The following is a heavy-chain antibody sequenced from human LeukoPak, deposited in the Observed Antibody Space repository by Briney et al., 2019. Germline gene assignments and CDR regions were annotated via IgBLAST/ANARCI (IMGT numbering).Heavy chain of an antibody. V-gene: IGHV3-7*01. CDR3: ARDKYYERYFDS. Sequence: GGSLRLSCAASGFTFNSNWMSWVRQAPGKGLEWAANIKQDGSEKYYVDSVKGRFTISRDNAKNSLSLQMNSLRAEDTAVYYCARDKYYERYFDSWGQGTLVTVSS. CDR2: IKQDGSEK. CDR1: GFTFNSNW. D-gene: IGHD3-22*01. J-gene: IGHJ4*02.